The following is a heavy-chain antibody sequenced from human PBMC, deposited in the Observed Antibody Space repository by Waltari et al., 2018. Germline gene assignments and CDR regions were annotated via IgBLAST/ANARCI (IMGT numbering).Heavy chain of an antibody. V-gene: IGHV3-49*03. Sequence: EVQLVESGGRLVQPGRSLRLSCATSGFSFSEYGISWFRHVPGKGRGWVGFLRREAYGGTPEDAASVRGRFTISRDDSKGLAYLQMNNLRTEDTAVYYCNGRDDYNGGHWGQGTLVTVSS. CDR3: NGRDDYNGGH. D-gene: IGHD4-4*01. J-gene: IGHJ4*02. CDR2: LRREAYGGTP. CDR1: GFSFSEYG.